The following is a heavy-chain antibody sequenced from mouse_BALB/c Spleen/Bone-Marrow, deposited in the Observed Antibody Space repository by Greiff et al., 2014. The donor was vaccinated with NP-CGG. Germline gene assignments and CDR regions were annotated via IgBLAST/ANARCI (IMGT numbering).Heavy chain of an antibody. J-gene: IGHJ2*01. CDR2: ISSGSSTV. V-gene: IGHV5-17*02. CDR1: GFTSSSFG. D-gene: IGHD4-1*01. Sequence: EVQLQQSGGGLVQPGGSRKLSCAASGFTSSSFGMHWVRQAPEKELEWVAHISSGSSTVFYADTVKGRLTVSRDNPKNTLFLQMTSLRSEDTAMYYCTRGGNWDDFDYWGQGTTLTVSS. CDR3: TRGGNWDDFDY.